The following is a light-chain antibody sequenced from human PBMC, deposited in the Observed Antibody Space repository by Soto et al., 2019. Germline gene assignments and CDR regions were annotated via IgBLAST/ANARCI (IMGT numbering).Light chain of an antibody. V-gene: IGKV3-20*01. J-gene: IGKJ3*01. Sequence: EIVLTQSPGTLSLSPGERATLSCRASQSVSDSYLAWYQQKPGQAPRLLIYASSRATGIPDRFSGSGSGTDFPLTISRLEPEDFAVYYCQHYGTSALFGPGTKVHIK. CDR3: QHYGTSAL. CDR1: QSVSDSY. CDR2: AS.